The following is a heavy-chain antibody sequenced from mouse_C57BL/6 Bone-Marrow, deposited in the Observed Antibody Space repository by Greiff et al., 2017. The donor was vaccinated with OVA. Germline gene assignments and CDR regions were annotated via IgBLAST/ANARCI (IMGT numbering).Heavy chain of an antibody. D-gene: IGHD4-1*01. CDR2: ISDGGSYT. Sequence: DVMLVESGGGLVKPGGSLKLSCAASGFTFSSYAMSWVRQTPEKRLEWVATISDGGSYTYYPDNVKGRFTISRDNAKNNLYLQMSHLKSEDTAMYYCASQENWALDYWGQGTTLTVSS. CDR1: GFTFSSYA. CDR3: ASQENWALDY. V-gene: IGHV5-4*03. J-gene: IGHJ2*01.